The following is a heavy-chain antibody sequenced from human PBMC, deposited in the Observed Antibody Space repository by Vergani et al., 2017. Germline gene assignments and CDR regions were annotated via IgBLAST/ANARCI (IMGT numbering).Heavy chain of an antibody. D-gene: IGHD3-3*01. CDR3: ARDLDRVFDY. J-gene: IGHJ4*02. CDR1: GYSISSGYY. V-gene: IGHV4-38-2*02. Sequence: QVQLQESGPGLVKPSETLSLTCAVSGYSISSGYYWGWIRQPPGEGLEWIGSIQYSGSTYYNPSLKSRVTISVDTSKHQFALQLSSVTAADTAVYYCARDLDRVFDYWGQGTLVTVSS. CDR2: IQYSGST.